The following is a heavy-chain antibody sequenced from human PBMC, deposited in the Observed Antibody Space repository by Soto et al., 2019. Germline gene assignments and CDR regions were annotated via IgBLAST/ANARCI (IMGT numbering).Heavy chain of an antibody. Sequence: QITLKESGPTLVKPTQTLTLTCTFSGFSLSASGVGVGWIRQPPGKALEWLALIYWDDDKCYSPSLKSRLTITKDTSKKQVVLTMTNMDPADTATYYCAHRRIAMTQNWFDPWGQGTLVTVSS. J-gene: IGHJ5*02. V-gene: IGHV2-5*02. CDR2: IYWDDDK. D-gene: IGHD6-13*01. CDR3: AHRRIAMTQNWFDP. CDR1: GFSLSASGVG.